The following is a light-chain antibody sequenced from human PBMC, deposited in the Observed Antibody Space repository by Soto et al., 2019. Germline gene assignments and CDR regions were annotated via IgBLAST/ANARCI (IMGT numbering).Light chain of an antibody. CDR2: KAS. CDR3: QQYNSYPWT. Sequence: DIQMTQSPSTLAASVGDRVTITCRASQSISSWLAWYQKKPGKAPKLLIYKASSLESVVPSRFSGSGSGTEFTLTISSLQPDDFATYYCQQYNSYPWTFGQGTKVDIK. CDR1: QSISSW. V-gene: IGKV1-5*03. J-gene: IGKJ1*01.